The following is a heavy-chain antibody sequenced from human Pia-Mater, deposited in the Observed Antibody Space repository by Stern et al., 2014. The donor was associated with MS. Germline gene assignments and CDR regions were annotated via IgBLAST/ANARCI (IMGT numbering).Heavy chain of an antibody. V-gene: IGHV3-21*01. CDR3: ARGRGGNYRYYFDY. CDR1: GFTFSSYS. D-gene: IGHD4-23*01. J-gene: IGHJ4*02. Sequence: EMQLVESGGGLVKPGGSLRLSCVASGFTFSSYSMNWVRQAPGKGLEWVASISSGGSYIYYADSLKGRFTISRDNAKNSLYLQMNSLRAEDTAVYYCARGRGGNYRYYFDYWGQGTLVTVSS. CDR2: ISSGGSYI.